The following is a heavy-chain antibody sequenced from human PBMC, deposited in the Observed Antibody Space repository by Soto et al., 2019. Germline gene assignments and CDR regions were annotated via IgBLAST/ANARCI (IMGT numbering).Heavy chain of an antibody. V-gene: IGHV1-18*01. CDR2: ISAYNGNT. CDR3: AGDTGYDFWSGYYTGFDY. J-gene: IGHJ4*02. CDR1: GYTFTSYG. D-gene: IGHD3-3*01. Sequence: ASVKVPCKASGYTFTSYGISWVRQAPGQGLEWMGWISAYNGNTNYAQKLQGRVTMTTDTSTSTAYMELRSLRSDDTAVYYCAGDTGYDFWSGYYTGFDYWGQGTLVTVSS.